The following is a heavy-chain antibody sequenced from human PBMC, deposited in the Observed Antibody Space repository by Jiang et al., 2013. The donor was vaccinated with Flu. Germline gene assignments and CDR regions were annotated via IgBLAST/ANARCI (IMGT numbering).Heavy chain of an antibody. D-gene: IGHD6-6*01. CDR1: VGPSVVTT. CDR2: SIIVEAP. Sequence: TLSLTCAVYVGPSVVTTGAGSASPQGRGWSGLGKSIIVEAPTTTRPSKSRVTISVDTSKNQFSLKLSSVTAADTAVYYCARVRIAARRYFDYWGQGTLVTVSS. CDR3: ARVRIAARRYFDY. J-gene: IGHJ4*02. V-gene: IGHV4-34*01.